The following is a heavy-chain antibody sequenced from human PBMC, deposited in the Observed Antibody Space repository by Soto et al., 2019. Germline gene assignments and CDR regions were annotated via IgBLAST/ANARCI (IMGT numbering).Heavy chain of an antibody. D-gene: IGHD2-2*01. Sequence: GGSLRLSCAASGFTFSNAWMSWVRQAPGKGLEWVGRIKSKTDGGTTDYAAPVKGRFTISRDDSKNTLYLQMNSLKTEDTAVYYCTTTLWDIVVVPAAGSFDYWGQGTLVTVSS. J-gene: IGHJ4*02. V-gene: IGHV3-15*01. CDR2: IKSKTDGGTT. CDR3: TTTLWDIVVVPAAGSFDY. CDR1: GFTFSNAW.